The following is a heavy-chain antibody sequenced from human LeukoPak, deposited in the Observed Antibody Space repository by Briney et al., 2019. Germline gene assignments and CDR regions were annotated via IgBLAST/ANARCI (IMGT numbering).Heavy chain of an antibody. CDR2: INHSGST. CDR1: GFTFSSYW. CDR3: ARALTDYGDEPFDY. J-gene: IGHJ4*02. V-gene: IGHV4-34*01. Sequence: PGGSLRLSCAASGFTFSSYWMHWIRQPPGKGLEWIGEINHSGSTNYNPSLKSRVTISVDTSKNQFSLKLSSVTAADTAVYYCARALTDYGDEPFDYWGQGTLVTVSS. D-gene: IGHD4-17*01.